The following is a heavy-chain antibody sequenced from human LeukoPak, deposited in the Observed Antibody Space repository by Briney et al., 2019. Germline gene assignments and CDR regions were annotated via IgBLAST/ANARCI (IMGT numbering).Heavy chain of an antibody. J-gene: IGHJ4*02. CDR2: VSHRGDT. CDR3: TRGGLTFGGN. Sequence: SETLSLTCAVFGGSISSSNLWSWVRQPPGKGLEWIGEVSHRGDTNYNPSLKSRVTISIDKSKDQFSLRLTSVTAADTAVYYCTRGGLTFGGNWGQGILVTVSS. D-gene: IGHD3-10*01. CDR1: GGSISSSNL. V-gene: IGHV4/OR15-8*02.